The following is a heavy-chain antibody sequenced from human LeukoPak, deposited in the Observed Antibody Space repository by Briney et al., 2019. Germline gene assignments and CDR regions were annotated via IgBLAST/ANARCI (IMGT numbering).Heavy chain of an antibody. CDR3: ARNYYDSSFSFDY. CDR2: IYTSGST. V-gene: IGHV4-4*07. J-gene: IGHJ4*01. Sequence: SETLSLTCTVSGCSFSRYYLSWIRQPPGKGLEWIGRIYTSGSTNYNPSLQNRVATSLDTSKNQFSLTVSSVTAAATAVYYCARNYYDSSFSFDYWGDGTLVTVSS. CDR1: GCSFSRYY. D-gene: IGHD3-22*01.